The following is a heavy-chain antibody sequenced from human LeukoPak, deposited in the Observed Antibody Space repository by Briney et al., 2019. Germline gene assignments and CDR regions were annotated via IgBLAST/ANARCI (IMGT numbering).Heavy chain of an antibody. CDR3: AKDRGSYRILTGWFDY. J-gene: IGHJ4*02. V-gene: IGHV3-23*01. CDR2: ISGSGGST. CDR1: GFTFSSYA. Sequence: GESLRLSCAASGFTFSSYAMSWVRQAPGKGLEWVSAISGSGGSTYYADSVKGRFTISRDNSKNTLYLQMNSLRAEDTAVYYCAKDRGSYRILTGWFDYWGQGTLVTVSS. D-gene: IGHD1-26*01.